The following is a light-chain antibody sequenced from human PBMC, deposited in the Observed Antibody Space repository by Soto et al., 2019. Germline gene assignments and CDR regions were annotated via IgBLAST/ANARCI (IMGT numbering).Light chain of an antibody. CDR2: EVS. Sequence: QSVLTQPASVSGSPGQSITISCSGTSSDVGSYDHVAWYQQFPGKTPKLMIYEVSNRPSGVSSRFSGSKSGNTASLTISGLQAEDEADYYCNSYTSENTYVFGTGTKVTVL. J-gene: IGLJ1*01. CDR3: NSYTSENTYV. V-gene: IGLV2-14*01. CDR1: SSDVGSYDH.